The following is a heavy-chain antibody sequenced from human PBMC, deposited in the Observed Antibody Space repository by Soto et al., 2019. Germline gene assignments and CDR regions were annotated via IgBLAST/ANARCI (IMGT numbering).Heavy chain of an antibody. CDR2: ISTYNGDT. V-gene: IGHV1-18*04. D-gene: IGHD6-13*01. CDR1: GYSFTNYA. J-gene: IGHJ6*02. CDR3: AREGGSNSWYGVGYYYYGMDA. Sequence: QVPLVQSGAEVKKPGASVKVSCTASGYSFTNYAISWVRQAPGQGLEWMGWISTYNGDTNYAQKVQGRVTMTTDTSTTTAYMELRSLRSDDTAVYFCAREGGSNSWYGVGYYYYGMDAWGQGTTVTVSS.